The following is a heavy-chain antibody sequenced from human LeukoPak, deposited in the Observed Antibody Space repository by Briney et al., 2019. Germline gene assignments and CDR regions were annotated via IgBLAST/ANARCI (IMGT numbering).Heavy chain of an antibody. CDR3: AKGSGSYLYYFDY. D-gene: IGHD1-26*01. CDR2: ISGSGGST. CDR1: GFTFSSYA. J-gene: IGHJ4*02. V-gene: IGHV3-23*01. Sequence: GGSLRLSCAASGFTFSSYAMSWVRHAPGKGLEWVSAISGSGGSTYYADSVKGRFTISRDNSKNTLYLQMNSLRAEDTAVYYCAKGSGSYLYYFDYWGQGTLVTVSS.